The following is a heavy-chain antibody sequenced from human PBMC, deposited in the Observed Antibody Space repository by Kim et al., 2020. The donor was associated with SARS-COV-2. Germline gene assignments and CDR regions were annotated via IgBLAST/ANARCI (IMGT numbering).Heavy chain of an antibody. CDR3: ARSFDILTGYWRNDYYHG. CDR2: IWYDGRNN. V-gene: IGHV3-33*01. J-gene: IGHJ6*01. D-gene: IGHD3-9*01. Sequence: LSLTCAASGFTFSTYGMHWVRQAPGKGLEWVAIIWYDGRNNYYADSVQGRFTISRDNSKNTVYLQMNSLRVEDTAVYYCARSFDILTGYWRNDYYHG. CDR1: GFTFSTYG.